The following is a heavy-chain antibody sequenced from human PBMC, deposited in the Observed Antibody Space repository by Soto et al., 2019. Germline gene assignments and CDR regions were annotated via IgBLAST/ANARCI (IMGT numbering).Heavy chain of an antibody. V-gene: IGHV4-4*07. CDR3: AKAWAPTVNWFGP. CDR2: IFSTGAT. Sequence: QVQLQESGPGLVKPSETLSLTCTVSGDSISGYYWSWIRQPAGQGLEWMGRIFSTGATNFNHSLKSRVTISVDTSMTQFSLNLTSVTAADTSSYYCAKAWAPTVNWFGPWGQGILVTVSS. CDR1: GDSISGYY. D-gene: IGHD4-17*01. J-gene: IGHJ5*02.